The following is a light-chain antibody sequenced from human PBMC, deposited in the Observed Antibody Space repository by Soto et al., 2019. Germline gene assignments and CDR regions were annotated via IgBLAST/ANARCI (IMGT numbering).Light chain of an antibody. J-gene: IGLJ2*01. CDR1: SGHSNYA. CDR3: QTWGSGIVV. CDR2: LNSDGSH. V-gene: IGLV4-69*01. Sequence: QSVLTQSPSASASLGASVKLTCTLSSGHSNYAIAWHQQQSEKGPRYLMKLNSDGSHSKGDGIPDRFSGSSSGAERYLTISILQYEDEADYYCQTWGSGIVVFGGGTKVTVL.